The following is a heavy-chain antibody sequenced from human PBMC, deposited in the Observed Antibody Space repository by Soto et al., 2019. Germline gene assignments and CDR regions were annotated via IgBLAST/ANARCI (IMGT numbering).Heavy chain of an antibody. J-gene: IGHJ3*02. CDR3: AHLYGWLRYDAFDI. CDR2: IIPILGMA. D-gene: IGHD5-12*01. V-gene: IGHV1-69*02. Sequence: SSYTISWLRHENGQGLEWMGRIIPILGMANYAQKFQGRVTITADKSTSTAYMELSSLRSEDTAVYYCAHLYGWLRYDAFDIWGQGTMVTVSS. CDR1: SSYT.